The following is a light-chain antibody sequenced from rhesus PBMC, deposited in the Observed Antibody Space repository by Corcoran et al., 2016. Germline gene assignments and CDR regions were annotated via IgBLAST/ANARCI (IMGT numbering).Light chain of an antibody. J-gene: IGKJ4*01. V-gene: IGKV1-69*01. CDR2: RAS. CDR3: QQHDNSPLT. Sequence: DIQMTQSPSSLSASVGDRVTITCRASQGISNWLAWYQQKPGKAPKLLIYRASNLETGVPPRFSGRGSGTGFTRTISSLQPEDIATYYCQQHDNSPLTFGGGTKVEIK. CDR1: QGISNW.